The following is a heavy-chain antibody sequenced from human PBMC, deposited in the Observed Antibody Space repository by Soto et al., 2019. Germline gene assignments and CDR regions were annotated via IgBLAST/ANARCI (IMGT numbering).Heavy chain of an antibody. D-gene: IGHD6-19*01. CDR2: ISSSNSYI. CDR3: AREHRSGWTFPYFDY. V-gene: IGHV3-21*01. J-gene: IGHJ4*02. CDR1: GFTFSSYT. Sequence: GGSLRLSCAASGFTFSSYTMNWVRQAPGKGLEWVSSISSSNSYIYYADSVKGRFTISRDNAKDSLYLQMNSLRAEDTAVYYCAREHRSGWTFPYFDYWGQGTLVTVSS.